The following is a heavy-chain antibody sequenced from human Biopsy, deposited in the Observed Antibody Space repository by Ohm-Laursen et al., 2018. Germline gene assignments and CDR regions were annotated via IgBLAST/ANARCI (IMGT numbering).Heavy chain of an antibody. J-gene: IGHJ3*01. CDR3: ARLYRLDDYWNDDPPDAFDV. D-gene: IGHD3-3*01. CDR2: ISGRGTT. V-gene: IGHV4-59*07. CDR1: GGSISSDY. Sequence: SDTLSLTCTVSGGSISSDYWSWIRQSPRKGLEWIGHISGRGTTNYNPSLRGRVTISVDTSKKQFSLKLSSVTAADTAVFFCARLYRLDDYWNDDPPDAFDVWGQGTMVTVSS.